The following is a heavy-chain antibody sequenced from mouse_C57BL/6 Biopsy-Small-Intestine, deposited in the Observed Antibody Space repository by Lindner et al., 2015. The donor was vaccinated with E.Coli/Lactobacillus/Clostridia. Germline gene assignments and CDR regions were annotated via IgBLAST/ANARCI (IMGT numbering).Heavy chain of an antibody. CDR3: VRSLLHWRFDV. V-gene: IGHV10-1*02. CDR1: GFTFNTYA. J-gene: IGHJ1*01. D-gene: IGHD2-10*01. CDR2: IRSKSNNYAT. Sequence: VQLQESGGRLVQPKGSLKLSCAASGFTFNTYAMYWIRQAPGKGLEWVARIRSKSNNYATYYADSVKDRFTISRDDSQSMLYLQMNNLKTEDTAMYYCVRSLLHWRFDVWGAGTTVTVSS.